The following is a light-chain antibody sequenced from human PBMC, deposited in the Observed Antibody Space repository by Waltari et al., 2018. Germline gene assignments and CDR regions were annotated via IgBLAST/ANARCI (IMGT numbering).Light chain of an antibody. V-gene: IGLV4-69*01. CDR1: SAHSTNI. CDR3: QTGGHGTWV. J-gene: IGLJ3*02. Sequence: QLVVTQSPSASAPLGASVTLTCTLSSAHSTNIVAWPQQRPGEGPRYLMKVNSDGSHIKGDDIPDRFSGSSSGAERYLTISSLQPDDEADYYCQTGGHGTWVFGGGTTLTVL. CDR2: VNSDGSH.